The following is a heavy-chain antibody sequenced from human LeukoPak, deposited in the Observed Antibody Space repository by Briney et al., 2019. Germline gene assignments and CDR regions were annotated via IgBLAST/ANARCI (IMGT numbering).Heavy chain of an antibody. J-gene: IGHJ4*02. Sequence: SETLSLTCIVSTDSIRTSYWSWVRQPPGKGLEWIGFVYYTGGTNYNPSLKSRVIMSVDMSKNQLSLKVRSVTAADTAVYYCARLAGSEDGGYDRNYFASWGRGTLVTVTS. CDR2: VYYTGGT. D-gene: IGHD5-12*01. CDR1: TDSIRTSY. V-gene: IGHV4-59*08. CDR3: ARLAGSEDGGYDRNYFAS.